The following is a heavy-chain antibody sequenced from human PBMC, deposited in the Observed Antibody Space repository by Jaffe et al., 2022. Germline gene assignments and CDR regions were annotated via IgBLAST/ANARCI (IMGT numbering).Heavy chain of an antibody. CDR1: GGSISSSSYY. Sequence: QLQLQESGPGLVKPSETLSLTCTVSGGSISSSSYYWGWIRQPPGKGLEWIGSIYYSGSTYYNPSLKSRVTISVDTSKNQFSLKLSSVTAADTAVYYCARHRGIAARLGERYYYYYYMDVWGKGTTVTVSS. V-gene: IGHV4-39*01. CDR2: IYYSGST. J-gene: IGHJ6*03. D-gene: IGHD6-6*01. CDR3: ARHRGIAARLGERYYYYYYMDV.